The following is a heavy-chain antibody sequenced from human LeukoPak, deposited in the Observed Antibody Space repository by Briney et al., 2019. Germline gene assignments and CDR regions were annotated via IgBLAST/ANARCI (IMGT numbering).Heavy chain of an antibody. CDR3: ARRAREGYYFDY. D-gene: IGHD6-13*01. CDR1: GGSISSSSYY. J-gene: IGHJ4*02. V-gene: IGHV4-39*01. CDR2: IYYSGST. Sequence: SETLSLTCTVSGGSISSSSYYWGWIRQPPGKGLEWIGSIYYSGSTYYNPSLESRVTISVDTSKNQFSLKLSSVTAADTAVYYCARRAREGYYFDYWGQGTLVTVSS.